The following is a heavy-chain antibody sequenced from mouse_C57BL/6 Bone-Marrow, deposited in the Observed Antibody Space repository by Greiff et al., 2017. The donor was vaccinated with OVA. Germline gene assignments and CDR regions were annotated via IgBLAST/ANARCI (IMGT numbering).Heavy chain of an antibody. Sequence: EVQLQQSGPVLVKPGASVKMSCKASGYTFTDYYMNWVKQSHGKSLEWIGVINPYNGGTSYNQKFKGKATLTVDKSSSTAYMELNSLTSEDSAVYYCARRLREDYFDYWGQGTTLTVSS. CDR3: ARRLREDYFDY. J-gene: IGHJ2*01. CDR1: GYTFTDYY. D-gene: IGHD2-4*01. CDR2: INPYNGGT. V-gene: IGHV1-19*01.